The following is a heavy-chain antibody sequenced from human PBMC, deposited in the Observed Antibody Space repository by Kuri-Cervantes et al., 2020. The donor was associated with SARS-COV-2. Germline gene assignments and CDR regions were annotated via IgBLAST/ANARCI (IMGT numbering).Heavy chain of an antibody. J-gene: IGHJ3*02. D-gene: IGHD2-15*01. Sequence: GSLRLSCTVSGGSISSSSYYWGWIRQPPGKGLEWIGSIYYSGSTYYNPSLESRVTISVDTSKNQFSLKLSSVTAADTAVYYCARLLRQKYCSGGSCYGWIWGQGTMVTVSS. V-gene: IGHV4-39*01. CDR2: IYYSGST. CDR3: ARLLRQKYCSGGSCYGWI. CDR1: GGSISSSSYY.